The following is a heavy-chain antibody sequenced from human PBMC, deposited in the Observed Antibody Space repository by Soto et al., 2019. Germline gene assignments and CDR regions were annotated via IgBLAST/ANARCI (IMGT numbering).Heavy chain of an antibody. J-gene: IGHJ4*02. CDR1: GFTFSSYA. V-gene: IGHV3-30-3*01. D-gene: IGHD1-26*01. CDR3: ARAPAHACELLSY. Sequence: QVQLVESGGGVVQPGRSLRLSCAASGFTFSSYAMHWVRQAPGKGLEWVAVISYDGSNKYYADSVKGRFTISRDNSKNTLYLQMNSLRAEDTAVYYFARAPAHACELLSYWGQGTLVTVSS. CDR2: ISYDGSNK.